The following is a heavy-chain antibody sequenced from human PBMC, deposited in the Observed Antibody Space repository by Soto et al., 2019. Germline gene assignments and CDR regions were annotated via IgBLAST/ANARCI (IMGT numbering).Heavy chain of an antibody. V-gene: IGHV3-21*01. CDR2: ISSSSSYI. CDR3: AVIRGGVFDY. D-gene: IGHD3-10*01. Sequence: PVGSLRLSCAASGFTFSSYSMNWVRQAPGKGLEWVSSISSSSSYIYYADSVKGRFTISRDNAKNSLYLQMNSLRAEDTAVYYCAVIRGGVFDYWGQGTLVTVSS. CDR1: GFTFSSYS. J-gene: IGHJ4*02.